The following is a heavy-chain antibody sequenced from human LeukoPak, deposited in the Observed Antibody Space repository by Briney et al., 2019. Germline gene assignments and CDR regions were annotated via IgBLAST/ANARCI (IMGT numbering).Heavy chain of an antibody. D-gene: IGHD3-10*01. V-gene: IGHV3-23*01. CDR1: GSPFSSYA. Sequence: QPGGSLRLSCAASGSPFSSYAMSWVRQAPGKGLEWVSAISGSGGSTYYADSVKGRFTISRDNSKNTLYLQMNSLRAEDTAVYYCAKAYGSGSRPFPFDHWGQGTLVTVSS. CDR3: AKAYGSGSRPFPFDH. J-gene: IGHJ4*02. CDR2: ISGSGGST.